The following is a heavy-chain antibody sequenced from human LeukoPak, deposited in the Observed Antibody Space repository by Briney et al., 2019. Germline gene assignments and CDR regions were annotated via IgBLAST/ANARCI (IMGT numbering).Heavy chain of an antibody. CDR2: ISHSGST. CDR1: GLSSSGYN. CDR3: ANMIRGLDY. D-gene: IGHD3-10*01. V-gene: IGHV4-34*01. Sequence: SETLSLTCTVYGLSSSGYNGSWLCQPPGKGLEWIGQISHSGSTNYNPSLKSRVTLSVDTSKNQFSLQLSSVTAADTAIYYCANMIRGLDYWGQGALVTVSS. J-gene: IGHJ4*02.